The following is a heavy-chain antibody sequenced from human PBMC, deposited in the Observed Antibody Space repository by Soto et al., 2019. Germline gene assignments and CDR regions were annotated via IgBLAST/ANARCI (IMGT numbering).Heavy chain of an antibody. D-gene: IGHD2-15*01. CDR1: GFTFSSFA. CDR3: TKEGYCSKTSCAELGVDALDI. V-gene: IGHV3-23*01. Sequence: EVQLLESGGGLEQPGGSLRLSCAASGFTFSSFAMSWVRQSPAKGLEWVSAISGRGSSTYYAESVKGRFTISRDNPRNTLYLQMNSLRAEDTAVYYCTKEGYCSKTSCAELGVDALDIWGQGTVVTVSS. J-gene: IGHJ3*02. CDR2: ISGRGSST.